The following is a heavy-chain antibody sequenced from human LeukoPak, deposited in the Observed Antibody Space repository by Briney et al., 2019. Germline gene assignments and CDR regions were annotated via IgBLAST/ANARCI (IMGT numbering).Heavy chain of an antibody. D-gene: IGHD3-10*01. CDR3: ARHNAPRRVGFDF. CDR1: GASVSSGSNY. Sequence: SETLSLTCTVSGASVSSGSNYWGWIRQPPGKWLEWVACLSHRGNTWYNPSLESRVTISVDTSKNRFSLNFNSVTAADTALYWCARHNAPRRVGFDFWGQGILVTVSS. J-gene: IGHJ4*02. CDR2: LSHRGNT. V-gene: IGHV4-39*01.